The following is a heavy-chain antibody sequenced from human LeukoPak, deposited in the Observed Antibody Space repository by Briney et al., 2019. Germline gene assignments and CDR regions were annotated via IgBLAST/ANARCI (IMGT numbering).Heavy chain of an antibody. CDR3: AKEGYCSGGSCYSGHRSFQH. J-gene: IGHJ1*01. D-gene: IGHD2-15*01. V-gene: IGHV1-2*02. CDR1: GYTFTGYY. CDR2: INPNSGGT. Sequence: ASVKVSCKASGYTFTGYYMHWVRQAPGQGLEWMGWINPNSGGTNYAQKFQGRVTMTMDTSISTAYMELSSLRSEDTAVYYCAKEGYCSGGSCYSGHRSFQHWGQGTLVTVSS.